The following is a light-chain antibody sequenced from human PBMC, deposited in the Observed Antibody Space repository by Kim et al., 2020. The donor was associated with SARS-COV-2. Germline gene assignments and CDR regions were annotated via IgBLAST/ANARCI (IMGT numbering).Light chain of an antibody. Sequence: LSPRERATLSCKADQSVSSHLAWYQQKPGQAPRLLIYGAFNRATGIPARFSGSGSGTEFTLTISSLQSEDFAVYYCHQCNRWPWTFGQGTKVDIK. J-gene: IGKJ1*01. CDR1: QSVSSH. V-gene: IGKV3-15*01. CDR3: HQCNRWPWT. CDR2: GAF.